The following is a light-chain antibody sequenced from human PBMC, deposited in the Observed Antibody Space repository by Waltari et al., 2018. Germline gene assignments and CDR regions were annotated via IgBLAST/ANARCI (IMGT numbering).Light chain of an antibody. J-gene: IGKJ4*01. CDR1: QDIGNN. Sequence: DIQMTQSPSSLSASVGGTVTITCQASQDIGNNLNWYQQKPGKAPELLIYRTSNLKSGLPSRFSGSGSGTDFTLTISSLQPEDFATYSCQQAYSYPLTFGGGTKVEIK. V-gene: IGKV1-NL1*01. CDR3: QQAYSYPLT. CDR2: RTS.